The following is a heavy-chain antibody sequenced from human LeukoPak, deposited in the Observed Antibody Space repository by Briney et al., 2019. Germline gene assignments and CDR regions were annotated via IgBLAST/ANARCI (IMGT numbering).Heavy chain of an antibody. CDR3: ARAPVDYYDSSGSLAFDI. D-gene: IGHD3-22*01. CDR2: IYTSGST. Sequence: SQTLSLTCTVSGGSISSGSYYWSWIRQPAGKGLERIGRIYTSGSTNYNPSLKSRVTISVDTSKNQFSLKLSSVTAADTAVYYCARAPVDYYDSSGSLAFDIWGQGTMVTVSS. CDR1: GGSISSGSYY. V-gene: IGHV4-61*02. J-gene: IGHJ3*02.